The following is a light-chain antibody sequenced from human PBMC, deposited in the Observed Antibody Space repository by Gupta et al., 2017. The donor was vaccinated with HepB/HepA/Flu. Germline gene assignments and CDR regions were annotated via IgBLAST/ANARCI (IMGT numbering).Light chain of an antibody. CDR2: EVT. J-gene: IGLJ2*01. V-gene: IGLV2-23*02. Sequence: QSALTQPASVSGSPGQSITISCTGTSSDIGTYDLVSWYQQHPGKAPKLMIYEVTKRPSGVSNRFAGSKSGNRASLTISGLQAEDEADDDCCAYGGIVSMVVFGGGTKLTVL. CDR1: SSDIGTYDL. CDR3: CAYGGIVSMVV.